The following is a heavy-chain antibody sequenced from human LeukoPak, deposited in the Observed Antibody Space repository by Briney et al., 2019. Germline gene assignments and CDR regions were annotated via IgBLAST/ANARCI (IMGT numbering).Heavy chain of an antibody. Sequence: SVKVSCKASGGTFSSYAISWVRQAPGQGLECMGGIIPIFGTANYAQKFQGRVTITADESTSTAYMELSSLRSEDTAVYYCARDILTGYYYYYYYGMDVWGKGTTVTVSS. J-gene: IGHJ6*04. D-gene: IGHD3-9*01. CDR2: IIPIFGTA. CDR1: GGTFSSYA. CDR3: ARDILTGYYYYYYYGMDV. V-gene: IGHV1-69*01.